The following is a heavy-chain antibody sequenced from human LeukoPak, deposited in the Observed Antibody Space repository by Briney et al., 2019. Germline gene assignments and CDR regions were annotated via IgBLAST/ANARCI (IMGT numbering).Heavy chain of an antibody. J-gene: IGHJ4*02. CDR1: GGSFSGYY. Sequence: PSETLSLTCAVYGGSFSGYYWSWIRQPPGKGLEWIGEINHSGSTNYNPSLKSRVTISVDTSKNQSSLKLSSVTAADTAVYYCARATGYYYGSGSYYNEYWGQGTLVTVSS. CDR2: INHSGST. D-gene: IGHD3-10*01. CDR3: ARATGYYYGSGSYYNEY. V-gene: IGHV4-34*01.